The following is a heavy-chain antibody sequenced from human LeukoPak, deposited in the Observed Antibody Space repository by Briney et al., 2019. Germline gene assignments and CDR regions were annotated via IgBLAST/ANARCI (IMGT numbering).Heavy chain of an antibody. CDR1: RFTFSSYR. Sequence: GGSLRLSCAASRFTFSSYRMSWVRQAPGKGLEWVANIKQDGSEKYYVDSVKGRFTISRDNAKNSLYLQMNSLRAEDTAVYYCARDSSLLAYNWFDPWGQGTLVTVSS. CDR2: IKQDGSEK. CDR3: ARDSSLLAYNWFDP. J-gene: IGHJ5*02. V-gene: IGHV3-7*01.